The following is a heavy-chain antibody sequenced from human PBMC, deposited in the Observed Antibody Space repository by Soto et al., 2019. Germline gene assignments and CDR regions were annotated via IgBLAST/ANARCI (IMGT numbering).Heavy chain of an antibody. CDR3: ATLPRLDGMDV. J-gene: IGHJ6*02. CDR1: GYSISSGHS. D-gene: IGHD6-25*01. CDR2: IFHTGST. V-gene: IGHV4-38-2*01. Sequence: SETLSLTCAVSGYSISSGHSWGWIRQPPGKGLEWIGSIFHTGSTYYNPSLKSRVTLSVDTSKNQFSLKLSSVTAADTAVYFCATLPRLDGMDVWGQGTKVPVSS.